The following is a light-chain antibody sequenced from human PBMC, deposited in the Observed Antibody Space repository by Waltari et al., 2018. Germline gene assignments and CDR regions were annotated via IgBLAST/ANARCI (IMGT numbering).Light chain of an antibody. CDR1: SSNIGAGYD. V-gene: IGLV1-40*01. Sequence: QSVLTQPPSVSGAPGQRVTISCTGNSSNIGAGYDVHWYQQLPGTAPKLLVYGNNNRPSVVPDRFSGSKSGTSASLAITGLQAEDEADYYCQSYDSNLVVFGGGTKLTVL. J-gene: IGLJ2*01. CDR3: QSYDSNLVV. CDR2: GNN.